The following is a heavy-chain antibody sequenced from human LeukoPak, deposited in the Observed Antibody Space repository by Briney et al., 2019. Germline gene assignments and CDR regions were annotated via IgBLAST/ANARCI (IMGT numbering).Heavy chain of an antibody. Sequence: PGGSLRLSCAASGFTFSSYSMNWVRQAPGKGLEWVSSISSSSSYISYADSVKGRFTISRANAKNSLYLQMNSLRAEDTAVYYCARAVVVTALVVGFQHWGQGTLVTVSS. CDR2: ISSSSSYI. D-gene: IGHD2-21*02. J-gene: IGHJ1*01. V-gene: IGHV3-21*01. CDR1: GFTFSSYS. CDR3: ARAVVVTALVVGFQH.